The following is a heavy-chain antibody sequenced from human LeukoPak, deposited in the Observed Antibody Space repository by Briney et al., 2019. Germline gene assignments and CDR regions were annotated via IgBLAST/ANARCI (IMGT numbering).Heavy chain of an antibody. J-gene: IGHJ4*02. D-gene: IGHD2-15*01. V-gene: IGHV3-23*01. CDR1: GFNFNTYA. Sequence: GGSLRLSCAASGFNFNTYAMSWVRQAPGKGLEWVSSISGSGGSTYYADAVKGRFTIPRDNSKNTLYLQMNGLRAEDTAVYYCAEDVVVIVAAKPGIWGQGTLVTVSS. CDR2: ISGSGGST. CDR3: AEDVVVIVAAKPGI.